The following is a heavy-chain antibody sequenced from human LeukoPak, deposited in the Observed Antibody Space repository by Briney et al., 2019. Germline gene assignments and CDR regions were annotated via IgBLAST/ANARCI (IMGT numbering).Heavy chain of an antibody. V-gene: IGHV3-23*01. CDR2: ISGSGGST. CDR1: GFTFTNYA. D-gene: IGHD2-2*01. Sequence: PGGSLRLSCAASGFTFTNYAMSWVRQAPGKGLEWVSAISGSGGSTYYADSVKGRFTISRDNSKNTLYLQMNSLRAEDTAVHYCAKDVRYCSSTTCYFSGMDVWGQGTTVTVS. J-gene: IGHJ6*02. CDR3: AKDVRYCSSTTCYFSGMDV.